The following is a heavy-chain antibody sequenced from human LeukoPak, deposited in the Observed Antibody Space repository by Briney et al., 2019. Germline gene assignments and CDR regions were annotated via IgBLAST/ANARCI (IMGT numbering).Heavy chain of an antibody. CDR2: IYTSGST. Sequence: SETLSLTCTVSGGSISSGSYYWSWIRQPAGKGLEWIGRIYTSGSTNYNPSLKSRVTISVDTSKNQFSLKLSSVTAADTAVYYCAMSTDPGGYSYYGMDVWGQGTTVTVSS. D-gene: IGHD2-15*01. J-gene: IGHJ6*02. CDR3: AMSTDPGGYSYYGMDV. CDR1: GGSISSGSYY. V-gene: IGHV4-61*02.